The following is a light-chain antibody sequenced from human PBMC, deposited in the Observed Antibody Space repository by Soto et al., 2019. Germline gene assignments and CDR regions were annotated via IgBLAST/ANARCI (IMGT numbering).Light chain of an antibody. CDR1: SSDVGAYKY. CDR2: EVS. CDR3: TSYVGSNIWV. J-gene: IGLJ3*02. V-gene: IGLV2-8*01. Sequence: QSALTQPPSASGSPGQSVTISCTGTSSDVGAYKYVSWYQQYTGKATKLMIYEVSKRPSGVPDRFSGAKSGNTASLTVSGLQAEDEADYYCTSYVGSNIWVFGGGTKLTVL.